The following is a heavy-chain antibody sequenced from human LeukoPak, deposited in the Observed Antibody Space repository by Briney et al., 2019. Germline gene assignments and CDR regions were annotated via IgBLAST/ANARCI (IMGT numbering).Heavy chain of an antibody. J-gene: IGHJ4*02. CDR1: GGSISSGSYY. CDR3: ARGLGFDY. Sequence: PSETLSLTCTVSGGSISSGSYYWSWLRQPAGKGLEWLGRIYTSGSTNYNPSLKSRVTISVDTSKNQFSLKLSSVTAADTAVYYCARGLGFDYWGQGTLVTVSS. CDR2: IYTSGST. V-gene: IGHV4-61*02.